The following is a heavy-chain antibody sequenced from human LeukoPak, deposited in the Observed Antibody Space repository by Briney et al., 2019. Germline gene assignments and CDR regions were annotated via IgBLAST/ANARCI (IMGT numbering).Heavy chain of an antibody. D-gene: IGHD3-22*01. Sequence: SQTLSLTCTVSGGSISSGDYYWSWIRQPPGKGLEWIGYIYYSGSTYYNPSLKSRVTISVDTSKNQFSLKLSSVTAADTAVYYCARAQAVKYGMDVWGQGTTVTVSS. CDR1: GGSISSGDYY. V-gene: IGHV4-30-4*01. J-gene: IGHJ6*02. CDR2: IYYSGST. CDR3: ARAQAVKYGMDV.